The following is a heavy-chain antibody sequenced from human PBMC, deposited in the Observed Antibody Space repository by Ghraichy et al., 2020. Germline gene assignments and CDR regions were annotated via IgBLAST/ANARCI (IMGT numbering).Heavy chain of an antibody. V-gene: IGHV3-11*06. J-gene: IGHJ4*02. CDR3: AREIAPSGIRKRAFDL. CDR2: IISGGSYT. CDR1: GFTFSDYY. Sequence: GGSLRLSCAASGFTFSDYYMTWIRQAPGKGLEWVSYIISGGSYTNYADSVKGRFTISRDDSKNSLHLQMNSLRDEDTGVYFCAREIAPSGIRKRAFDLWGQGTRLTVSS. D-gene: IGHD5-12*01.